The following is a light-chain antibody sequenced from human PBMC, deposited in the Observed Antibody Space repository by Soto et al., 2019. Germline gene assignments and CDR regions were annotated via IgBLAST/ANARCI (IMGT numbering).Light chain of an antibody. CDR2: GAS. CDR3: QQYGRSPPFT. J-gene: IGKJ2*01. V-gene: IGKV3-20*01. CDR1: QSVSSTY. Sequence: EIVLTQSPGSLSLSPGERATFSCRASQSVSSTYIAWYQQNPGQAPRLLIYGASSRATGIPDRFSGSGSGTDFTLTISRLEPEDFAVYFCQQYGRSPPFTFGQGTKVEIK.